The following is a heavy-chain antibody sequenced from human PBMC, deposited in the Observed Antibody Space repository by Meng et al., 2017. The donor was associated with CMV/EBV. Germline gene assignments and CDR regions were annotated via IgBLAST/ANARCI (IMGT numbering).Heavy chain of an antibody. CDR3: AKFYDATGSHYYYGMDG. D-gene: IGHD2/OR15-2a*01. CDR1: GFTFSSYT. J-gene: IGHJ6*02. CDR2: ISGSGGSI. V-gene: IGHV3-23*01. Sequence: GESLKISCAASGFTFSSYTMSWVRQAPGKGLEWVSAISGSGGSIYYADSVKGRFTISRDNSKNTLYLQMNSLRAEDTAVYYCAKFYDATGSHYYYGMDGWGQGTMVTVSS.